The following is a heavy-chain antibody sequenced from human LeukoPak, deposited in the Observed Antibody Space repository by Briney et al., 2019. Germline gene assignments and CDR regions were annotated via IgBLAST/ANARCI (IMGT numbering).Heavy chain of an antibody. V-gene: IGHV3-21*01. CDR2: ISSSSSYI. D-gene: IGHD3-10*01. CDR1: GFTFSSYS. Sequence: GGSVRLSCAASGFTFSSYSMNWVRQAPGKGLEWVSSISSSSSYIYYADSAKGRFTISRDNAKNSLYLQMNSLRAEDTAVYYCARSMLRGVLPYWGQGTLVTVSS. CDR3: ARSMLRGVLPY. J-gene: IGHJ4*02.